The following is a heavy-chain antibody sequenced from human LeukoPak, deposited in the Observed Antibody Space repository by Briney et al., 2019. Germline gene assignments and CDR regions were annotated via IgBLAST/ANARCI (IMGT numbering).Heavy chain of an antibody. CDR3: ARHIVVVPAAMSGGFDY. J-gene: IGHJ4*02. CDR1: GGSIGSRNW. D-gene: IGHD2-2*01. CDR2: IYQSGSS. V-gene: IGHV4-4*02. Sequence: SETLSLTCTVSGGSIGSRNWWSWVRQPPGKGLQWIGEIYQSGSSIYNPSLRGRVTMSVDKSKDQLSLKLSSVTAADTAVYYCARHIVVVPAAMSGGFDYWGQGTLVTVSS.